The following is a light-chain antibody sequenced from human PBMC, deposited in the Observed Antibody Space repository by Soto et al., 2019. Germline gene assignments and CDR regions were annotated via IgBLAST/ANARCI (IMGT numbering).Light chain of an antibody. V-gene: IGLV9-49*01. Sequence: QAVVTQPPSASASLGASVTLTCTLSSGYSNYKVDWYQQRPGKGPRFVMRVGTGGIVGSKGDGIPDRFSVLGSGLNRYLTIKNIQEEDESDYHCGADHGSGSNFLVVFGGGTKVTVL. CDR1: SGYSNYK. J-gene: IGLJ2*01. CDR3: GADHGSGSNFLVV. CDR2: VGTGGIVG.